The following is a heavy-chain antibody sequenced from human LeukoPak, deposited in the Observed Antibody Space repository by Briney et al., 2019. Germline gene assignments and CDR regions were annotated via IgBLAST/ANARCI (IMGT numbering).Heavy chain of an antibody. D-gene: IGHD6-13*01. J-gene: IGHJ3*02. V-gene: IGHV4-61*01. CDR3: ARDSIAAAGTDDAFDI. CDR1: GGSVSSGSYY. Sequence: SETLSLTCTVSGGSVSSGSYYWSWIRQPPGKGLEWIGYIYYSGSTNYNPSLKSRVTISVDTSKNQFSLKLSSVTAADMAVYYCARDSIAAAGTDDAFDIWGQGTMVTVSS. CDR2: IYYSGST.